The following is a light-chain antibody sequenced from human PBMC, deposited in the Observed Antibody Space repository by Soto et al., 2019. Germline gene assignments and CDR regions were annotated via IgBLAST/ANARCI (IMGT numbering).Light chain of an antibody. CDR1: QDMSNF. CDR3: HQYMRYPIT. V-gene: IGKV1-16*02. Sequence: DIQMTQSPSSLSASVGDRVTITCRASQDMSNFLAWFHQKPGKSPKSLISAASSLQSGVASKFSGSGSGTDFTLTIISLQPDDSATYYCHQYMRYPITFGQGTRLEIK. J-gene: IGKJ5*01. CDR2: AAS.